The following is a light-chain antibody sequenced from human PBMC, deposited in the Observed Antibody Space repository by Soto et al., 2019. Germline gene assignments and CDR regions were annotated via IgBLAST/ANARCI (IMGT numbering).Light chain of an antibody. V-gene: IGKV3-20*01. CDR2: GAS. CDR1: QSVSSNY. J-gene: IGKJ1*01. CDR3: QHYVPSQGWT. Sequence: EMVLTQSPGTLSLSPGERATLSSRASQSVSSNYLAWYQQKPGQAPRLLINGASSRATGIPDRFSGSGSGTDFTLTISRLEPEDFAVYYCQHYVPSQGWTFGQGTKVEIK.